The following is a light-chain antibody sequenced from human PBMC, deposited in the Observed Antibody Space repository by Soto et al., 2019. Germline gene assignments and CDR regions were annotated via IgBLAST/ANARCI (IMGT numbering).Light chain of an antibody. Sequence: DIQPTQFSCSLSASVGDTVTITCRASQTVSRYLNWYQQTSGTAPKLLIYAASTLHTGVPSRFSGRGSGTDFTLTINNLQREDFADYFCQQTYSNLWTFGQGTKVDIK. CDR3: QQTYSNLWT. V-gene: IGKV1-39*01. CDR2: AAS. J-gene: IGKJ1*01. CDR1: QTVSRY.